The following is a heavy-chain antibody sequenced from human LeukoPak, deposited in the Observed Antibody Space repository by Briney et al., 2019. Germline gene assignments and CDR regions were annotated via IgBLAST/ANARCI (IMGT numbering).Heavy chain of an antibody. V-gene: IGHV4-39*01. Sequence: SETLSLTCTVSDDSISSSNYYWGWIRQPPGKGLEWIGTIYYSGSTYYNPSLKSRVTISVDTSKNQFSLRLSSVTAADTAVYYCARAYYYDNSGYFDYWGQGTLVAVSS. J-gene: IGHJ4*02. CDR3: ARAYYYDNSGYFDY. CDR2: IYYSGST. D-gene: IGHD3-22*01. CDR1: DDSISSSNYY.